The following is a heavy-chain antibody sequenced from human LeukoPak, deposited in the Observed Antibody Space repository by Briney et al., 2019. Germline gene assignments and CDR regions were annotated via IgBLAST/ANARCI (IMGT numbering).Heavy chain of an antibody. J-gene: IGHJ6*02. CDR3: ARVVVVPAASYYYYGMDV. V-gene: IGHV3-7*04. CDR1: GFTFSSYW. CDR2: IKQDGSEK. D-gene: IGHD2-2*01. Sequence: GGSLRLSCAASGFTFSSYWMSWVRQAPGKGLEWVANIKQDGSEKYYVDSVKGRFTISRDNAKNSLYLQMNSLRAEDTAVYYCARVVVVPAASYYYYGMDVWGQGTTVTVSS.